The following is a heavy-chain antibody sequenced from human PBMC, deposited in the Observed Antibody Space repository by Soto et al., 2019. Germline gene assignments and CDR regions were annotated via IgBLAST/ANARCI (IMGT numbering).Heavy chain of an antibody. CDR3: AHGRWEESRDGSRGWFDP. Sequence: QVQLVQSGAEVKKPGSSVKVSCKASGGTFSSYTISWVRQAPGQGLEWMGRIIPIRGIANYAQKFQGRVTITGDKSTSTAYMELSSLRSEDTAVYYCAHGRWEESRDGSRGWFDPGGQGTLVTVSS. D-gene: IGHD1-26*01. CDR2: IIPIRGIA. J-gene: IGHJ5*02. CDR1: GGTFSSYT. V-gene: IGHV1-69*02.